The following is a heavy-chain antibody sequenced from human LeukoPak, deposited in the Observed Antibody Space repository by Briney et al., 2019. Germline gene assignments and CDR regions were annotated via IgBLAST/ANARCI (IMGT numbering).Heavy chain of an antibody. D-gene: IGHD3-3*01. V-gene: IGHV3-30*18. CDR2: ISYDGSNK. Sequence: GRSLRLSCAASGFTFSIYAMHWVRQAPGKGLEWVAGISYDGSNKYYADSVKGRFTISRDNSKNTLYLQMNSLRGEDTAVYYCAKDLGVQWRLPYYSDYWGQGTLVTVSS. CDR3: AKDLGVQWRLPYYSDY. CDR1: GFTFSIYA. J-gene: IGHJ4*02.